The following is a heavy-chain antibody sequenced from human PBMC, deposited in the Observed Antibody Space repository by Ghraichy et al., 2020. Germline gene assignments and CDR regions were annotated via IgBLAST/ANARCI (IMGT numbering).Heavy chain of an antibody. D-gene: IGHD4-17*01. Sequence: GGSLRLSCAASGLAFSSYAMSWVRQAPGKGLEWVSAIRDSGTETYYADSVKGRFTISRDNSKNTLYLQMNSLRAEDTALYYCARDGTTLRFDYWGQGTLVAVSS. CDR3: ARDGTTLRFDY. CDR1: GLAFSSYA. J-gene: IGHJ4*02. V-gene: IGHV3-23*01. CDR2: IRDSGTET.